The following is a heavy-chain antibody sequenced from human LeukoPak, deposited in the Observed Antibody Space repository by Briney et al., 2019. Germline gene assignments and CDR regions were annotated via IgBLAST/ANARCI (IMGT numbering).Heavy chain of an antibody. CDR2: INWNGGNT. Sequence: GGSLRLSCAASGFTFDDYGMSWVRQAPGKGLEWVSGINWNGGNTGYADSVKGRFTISRDNAKNSLYLQMNSLRAGDTALYYCARDRRYCSGGSCYWFFDYWGQGTLVTVSS. CDR1: GFTFDDYG. CDR3: ARDRRYCSGGSCYWFFDY. D-gene: IGHD2-15*01. V-gene: IGHV3-20*04. J-gene: IGHJ4*02.